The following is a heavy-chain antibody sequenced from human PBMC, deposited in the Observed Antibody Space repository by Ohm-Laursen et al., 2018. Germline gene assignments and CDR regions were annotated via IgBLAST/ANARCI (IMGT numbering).Heavy chain of an antibody. Sequence: SDTLSLTCTVSGGSISSGGYYWSWIRQHAGKGLECIGYIDYSGSTYYNPSLKSRVTISVDTSKNQFSLKLSSVTAADTAVYYCERGHRTYYYGSGRSPGMDVWGQGTTVTVSS. CDR3: ERGHRTYYYGSGRSPGMDV. CDR1: GGSISSGGYY. J-gene: IGHJ6*02. D-gene: IGHD3-10*01. V-gene: IGHV4-31*03. CDR2: IDYSGST.